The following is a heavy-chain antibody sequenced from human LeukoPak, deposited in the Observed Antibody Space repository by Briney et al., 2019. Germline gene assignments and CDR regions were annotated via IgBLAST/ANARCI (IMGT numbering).Heavy chain of an antibody. CDR3: AKDGGPHAVTTSQGDFDY. CDR2: ISGSGGST. Sequence: GGSLRLSCAASGFTFSSYAMGWVRQAPGKGLEWVSAISGSGGSTYYADSVKGRFTISRDNSKNTLYLQMNSLRAEDTAVYYCAKDGGPHAVTTSQGDFDYWGQGTLVTVSS. J-gene: IGHJ4*02. V-gene: IGHV3-23*01. D-gene: IGHD4-17*01. CDR1: GFTFSSYA.